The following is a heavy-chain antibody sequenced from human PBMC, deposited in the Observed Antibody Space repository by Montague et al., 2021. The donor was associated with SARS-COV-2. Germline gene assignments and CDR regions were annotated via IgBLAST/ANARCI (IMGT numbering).Heavy chain of an antibody. CDR1: GFTFNTFW. V-gene: IGHV3-7*05. CDR3: ARGYDSSGYQY. CDR2: IKQDGSEK. J-gene: IGHJ4*02. D-gene: IGHD3-22*01. Sequence: SLRLSWAAPGFTFNTFWMTWVRQVPGKGLEWVANIKQDGSEKYYVDSVKGRFTISRDNAKNSLYLQLDSLRAEDTAVYYCARGYDSSGYQYWGQGTLVTVSS.